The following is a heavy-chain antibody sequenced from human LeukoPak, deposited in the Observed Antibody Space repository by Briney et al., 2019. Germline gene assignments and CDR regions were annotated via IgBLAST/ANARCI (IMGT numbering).Heavy chain of an antibody. J-gene: IGHJ3*02. D-gene: IGHD2-2*01. CDR2: ISAYNGNT. V-gene: IGHV1-18*01. CDR3: ARGFVVVPAAIFEDDAFDI. Sequence: ASVKVSCKASGYSFTSYGISWVRQAPGQGLEWMGWISAYNGNTNYAQKLQGRVTMTTDTSTSTAYMELRSLRPDDTAVYYCARGFVVVPAAIFEDDAFDIWGQGTMVTVSS. CDR1: GYSFTSYG.